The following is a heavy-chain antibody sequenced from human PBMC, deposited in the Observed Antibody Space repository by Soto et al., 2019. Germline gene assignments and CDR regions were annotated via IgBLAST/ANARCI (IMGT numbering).Heavy chain of an antibody. D-gene: IGHD2-21*01. J-gene: IGHJ4*02. CDR2: MSFDGNSK. Sequence: QVQLVESGGGVVQPGRSLRLSCAASGFTFSSYSMHWVRQAPGKGLEWVAAMSFDGNSKYFEDSVKGRFTISRDNSKNTLSLQMNSLGADDSAVYYCARGRSVIDHDDFEYWGQGNLVTVSS. V-gene: IGHV3-30-3*01. CDR1: GFTFSSYS. CDR3: ARGRSVIDHDDFEY.